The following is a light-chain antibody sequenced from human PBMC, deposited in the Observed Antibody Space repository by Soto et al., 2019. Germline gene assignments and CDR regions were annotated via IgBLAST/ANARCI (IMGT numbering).Light chain of an antibody. CDR1: QDISGH. Sequence: EIQLTQSPSSLSASVGDRVTITCRASQDISGHLAWYQQKPGKVPKLLIYEASTLQSRVPSRFSASGSGTDFTLTISSLQPEDVATYYCQKYNGTPRTFGQGTKVELK. V-gene: IGKV1-27*01. CDR2: EAS. J-gene: IGKJ1*01. CDR3: QKYNGTPRT.